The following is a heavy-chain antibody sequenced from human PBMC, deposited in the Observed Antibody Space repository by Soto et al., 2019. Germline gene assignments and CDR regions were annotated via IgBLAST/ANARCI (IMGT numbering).Heavy chain of an antibody. CDR3: AASRAYDRSDYSRFHYGMDV. CDR2: LSWNGVTI. V-gene: IGHV3-9*01. J-gene: IGHJ6*02. D-gene: IGHD3-22*01. CDR1: GFTFDDYA. Sequence: EVQLVESGGDWVQPGRSLRLSCAASGFTFDDYAMHCVRQVPGKGLKWVSGLSWNGVTIGYAASVKGRFTISRDNAKKSLYLQMNGLRPDDTALYYCAASRAYDRSDYSRFHYGMDVWGLGTTVTVSS.